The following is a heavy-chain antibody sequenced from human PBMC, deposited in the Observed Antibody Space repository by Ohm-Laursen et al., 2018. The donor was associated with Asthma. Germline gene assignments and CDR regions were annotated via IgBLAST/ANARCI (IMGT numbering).Heavy chain of an antibody. V-gene: IGHV3-48*02. CDR1: GFSFSTYT. CDR3: ARGSFDEYGDYPFDS. D-gene: IGHD4-17*01. J-gene: IGHJ4*02. Sequence: SLRLSCSASGFSFSTYTLNWVRQAPGKGLEWVSNINSDGRTIYYADSVKGRFTISRDNAKNSLYLQMNSLRDEDTAVYYCARGSFDEYGDYPFDSWGQGTLVTVSS. CDR2: INSDGRTI.